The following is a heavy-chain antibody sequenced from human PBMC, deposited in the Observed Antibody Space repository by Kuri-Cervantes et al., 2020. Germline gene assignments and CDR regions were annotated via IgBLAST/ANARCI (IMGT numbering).Heavy chain of an antibody. Sequence: SETLSLTCTVSGGSISSSSYYWGWIRQPPGKGLEWIGSIYYSGSTYYNPSLKSRVTISVDTSKNQFSLKLSSVTAADTAVYYCARSIAVAGRMFDYWGQGTLVTVSS. J-gene: IGHJ4*02. V-gene: IGHV4-39*01. D-gene: IGHD6-19*01. CDR3: ARSIAVAGRMFDY. CDR1: GGSISSSSYY. CDR2: IYYSGST.